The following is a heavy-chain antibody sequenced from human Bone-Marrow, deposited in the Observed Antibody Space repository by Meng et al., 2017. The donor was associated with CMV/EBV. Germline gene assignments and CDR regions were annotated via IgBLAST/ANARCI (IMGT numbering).Heavy chain of an antibody. V-gene: IGHV1-2*02. CDR2: IYPNSGGT. CDR3: ARDNDWGPDY. J-gene: IGHJ4*02. D-gene: IGHD3-9*01. Sequence: ASVKVSCKASGYTFTDHYFHWVRQAPGQGLEWMGWIYPNSGGTHYAQKFQARPTVTTDTSISTGYMDLSSPGSDDTAVYYCARDNDWGPDYWGQGTLVTVSS. CDR1: GYTFTDHY.